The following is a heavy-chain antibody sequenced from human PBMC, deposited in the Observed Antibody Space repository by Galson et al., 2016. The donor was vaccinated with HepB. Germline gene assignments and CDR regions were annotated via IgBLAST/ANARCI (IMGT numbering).Heavy chain of an antibody. D-gene: IGHD2-15*01. CDR3: ARGVGGLYYLDY. CDR2: INPSGDRT. Sequence: SVKVSCKASGYYVYWVRQAPGQGLEWMGIINPSGDRTSYAQRFQGRVIMTRDTSTSTVYMELSSLRSEDTAVYYCARGVGGLYYLDYWGQGTLVSVSS. J-gene: IGHJ4*02. CDR1: GYY. V-gene: IGHV1-46*01.